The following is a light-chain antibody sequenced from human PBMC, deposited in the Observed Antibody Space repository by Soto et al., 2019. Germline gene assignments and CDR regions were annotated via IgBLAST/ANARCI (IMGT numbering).Light chain of an antibody. Sequence: EIFMTQSPATLSVSGGERATVSCRASQSVSSSLAWYQQKPGQAPRLLIYRTSDRATGIPDRFSGSGSGTDFTLTISRLEPEDFAVYWCQQYDSSPRTFGQGTKVDIK. CDR1: QSVSSS. V-gene: IGKV3-20*01. CDR2: RTS. J-gene: IGKJ1*01. CDR3: QQYDSSPRT.